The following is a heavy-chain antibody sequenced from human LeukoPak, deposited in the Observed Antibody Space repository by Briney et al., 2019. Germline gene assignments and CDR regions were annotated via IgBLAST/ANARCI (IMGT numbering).Heavy chain of an antibody. CDR2: ISSNGGST. V-gene: IGHV3-64D*06. CDR3: AASGGSYGSGSYRY. CDR1: GFTFSSYA. D-gene: IGHD3-10*01. J-gene: IGHJ4*02. Sequence: GGSLRPSCSASGFTFSSYAMHWVRQAPGKGLEYVSAISSNGGSTYYADSVKGRFTISRDNSKNTLYLQMSSLRAEDTAVYYCAASGGSYGSGSYRYWGQGTLVTVSS.